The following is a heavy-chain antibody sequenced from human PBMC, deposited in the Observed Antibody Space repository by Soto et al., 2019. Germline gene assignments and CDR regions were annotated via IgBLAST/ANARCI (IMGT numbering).Heavy chain of an antibody. CDR1: GYSFAGYW. V-gene: IGHV5-10-1*01. CDR2: IDPSDSQT. J-gene: IGHJ4*02. Sequence: PGESLKISCNGSGYSFAGYWITWVRQKPGKGLEWMGRIDPSDSQTYYSPSFRGHVTISVTKSITTVFLQWRSLRASDTAMYYCARQIYDSDTGPNLQYHFDSWGQGTQVTVSS. CDR3: ARQIYDSDTGPNLQYHFDS. D-gene: IGHD3-22*01.